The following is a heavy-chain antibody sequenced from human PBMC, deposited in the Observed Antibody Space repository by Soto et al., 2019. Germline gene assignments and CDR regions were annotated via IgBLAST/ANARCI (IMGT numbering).Heavy chain of an antibody. Sequence: EVQLVESGGGLVEPRGSLRLSCAATGFTFSNYWMSWVRQAPGKGLEWVANIKQDGTEKNYVDSVRGRFTISRDNAKNSLDLQTNSLTAEDTAVYHCASVAIWGQGTLVTVSS. V-gene: IGHV3-7*01. CDR1: GFTFSNYW. D-gene: IGHD5-12*01. J-gene: IGHJ4*02. CDR2: IKQDGTEK. CDR3: ASVAI.